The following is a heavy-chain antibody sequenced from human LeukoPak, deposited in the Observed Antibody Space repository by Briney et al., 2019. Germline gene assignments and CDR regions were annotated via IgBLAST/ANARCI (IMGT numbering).Heavy chain of an antibody. CDR1: GFALSNYW. V-gene: IGHV3-74*01. CDR2: ITSDGSGT. D-gene: IGHD2-15*01. CDR3: ARDGILGSHDY. Sequence: GGSLRLSCAASGFALSNYWMHRVRQAPGKGLVWVSHITSDGSGTSYADSVKGRFTISRDIPKNTLYLQMNSLRAEDTAVYYCARDGILGSHDYWGQGTLVTVSS. J-gene: IGHJ4*02.